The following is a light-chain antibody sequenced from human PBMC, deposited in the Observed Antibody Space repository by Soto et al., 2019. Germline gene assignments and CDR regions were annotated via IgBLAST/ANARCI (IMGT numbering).Light chain of an antibody. CDR1: TCNIGPNYH. CDR3: QSYDTSLRAYV. J-gene: IGLJ1*01. V-gene: IGLV1-40*01. Sequence: QSVLTQPPSVSGAPGQRATIFCTGSTCNIGPNYHVHWYWRLRGTASRLLIYRNPNRPSGGSGRFPGSKYGPSASLAFTGLQAEDEGNYYCQSYDTSLRAYVNGTGTNVTVL. CDR2: RNP.